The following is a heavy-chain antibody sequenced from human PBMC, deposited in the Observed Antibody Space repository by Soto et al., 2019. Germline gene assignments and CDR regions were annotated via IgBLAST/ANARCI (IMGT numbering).Heavy chain of an antibody. CDR1: GYSFTSYW. CDR3: ARHSVYYGDYATGGYYYYYYYMDV. V-gene: IGHV5-51*01. CDR2: IYPGDSDT. Sequence: GESLKISCKGSGYSFTSYWIGWVRQMPGKGLEWMGIIYPGDSDTRYSPSFQGQVTISADKSISTAYLQWSSLKASDTAMYYCARHSVYYGDYATGGYYYYYYYMDVWGKGTTVTVSS. J-gene: IGHJ6*03. D-gene: IGHD4-17*01.